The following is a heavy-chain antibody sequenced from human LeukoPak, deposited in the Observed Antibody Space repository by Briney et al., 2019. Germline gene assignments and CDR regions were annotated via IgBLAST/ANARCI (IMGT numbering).Heavy chain of an antibody. CDR1: GFRFRNYG. Sequence: GGSLRLSCAASGFRFRNYGMHWVRQAPGKGLEWVAFIRYDGSNKYYADSVKGRFTISRDNAKNSLYLQMNSLRAEDTAVYYCARAAPTRTLIGSGADYWGQGTLVTVSS. CDR2: IRYDGSNK. CDR3: ARAAPTRTLIGSGADY. J-gene: IGHJ4*02. D-gene: IGHD3-22*01. V-gene: IGHV3-30*02.